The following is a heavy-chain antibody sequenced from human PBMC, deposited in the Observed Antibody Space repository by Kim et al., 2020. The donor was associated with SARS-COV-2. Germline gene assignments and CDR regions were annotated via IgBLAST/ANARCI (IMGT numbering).Heavy chain of an antibody. J-gene: IGHJ6*02. CDR1: GGSISSGGYY. CDR3: ARGSPQSGRGGMDV. Sequence: SETLSLTCTVSGGSISSGGYYWSWIRQHPGKGLEWIGYIYYSGSTYYNPSLKSRVTISVDTSKNQFSLKLSSVTAADTAVYYCARGSPQSGRGGMDVWGQGTPVTVSS. D-gene: IGHD3-10*01. V-gene: IGHV4-31*03. CDR2: IYYSGST.